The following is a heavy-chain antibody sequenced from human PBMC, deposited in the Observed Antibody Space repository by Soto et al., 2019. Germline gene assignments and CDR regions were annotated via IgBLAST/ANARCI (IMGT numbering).Heavy chain of an antibody. Sequence: ASVKVASKTSGYTFNRYYMHGVRKAPGQGLEWMGIINPSGGSPSYAQKFQDRVTMTRDTSTSTVYMELSSLRSEDTALYYCAKDIVLVPSAHYYFDYWGQGTLVTVSS. CDR2: INPSGGSP. V-gene: IGHV1-46*02. D-gene: IGHD2-2*01. J-gene: IGHJ4*02. CDR3: AKDIVLVPSAHYYFDY. CDR1: GYTFNRYY.